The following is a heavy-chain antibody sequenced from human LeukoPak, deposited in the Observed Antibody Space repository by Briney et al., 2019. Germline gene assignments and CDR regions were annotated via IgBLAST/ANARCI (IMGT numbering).Heavy chain of an antibody. CDR1: GFTFSSYW. CDR2: INSDGSGT. V-gene: IGHV3-74*01. J-gene: IGHJ4*02. CDR3: ARGTYYYDTSSDSYFDF. D-gene: IGHD3-22*01. Sequence: GGSPRLSCAASGFTFSSYWMHWVRQAPGKGLVWVSRINSDGSGTSYADSVKGRVTISRDNVKNTLYLQMNSLRAEDTAVYYCARGTYYYDTSSDSYFDFWGQGTLVTVSS.